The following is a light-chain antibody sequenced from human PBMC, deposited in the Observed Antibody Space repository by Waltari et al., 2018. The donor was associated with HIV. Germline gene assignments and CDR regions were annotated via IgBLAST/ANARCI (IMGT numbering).Light chain of an antibody. CDR1: HLGSKS. CDR2: DDS. Sequence: SYVLTQPPSVSVAPGQTARITCGADHLGSKSVHWYQHKPGQAPVLVNYDDSDRPAGIPQRLSASNSGNTATLTISSVEAGDEADYYCQVWDTSSDHPVFGGGTKLTVL. J-gene: IGLJ2*01. CDR3: QVWDTSSDHPV. V-gene: IGLV3-21*02.